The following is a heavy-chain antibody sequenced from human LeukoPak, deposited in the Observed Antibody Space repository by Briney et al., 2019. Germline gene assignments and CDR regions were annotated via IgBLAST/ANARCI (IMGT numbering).Heavy chain of an antibody. J-gene: IGHJ4*02. D-gene: IGHD6-19*01. CDR3: AKVQAASSGWYFDY. V-gene: IGHV3-23*01. CDR2: VSGSGGGT. CDR1: GFTFSNYA. Sequence: GGSLRLSCAASGFTFSNYAITWVRQAPGKGLEWVSAVSGSGGGTKYADSVKGRFTISRDNSKNTLYLQTNSQRAEDTAVYYCAKVQAASSGWYFDYWGQGTLVTVSS.